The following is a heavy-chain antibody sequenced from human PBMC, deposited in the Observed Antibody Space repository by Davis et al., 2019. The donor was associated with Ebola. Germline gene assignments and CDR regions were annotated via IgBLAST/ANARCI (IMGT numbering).Heavy chain of an antibody. J-gene: IGHJ6*02. CDR3: AREEIVVVVAATYYYYGMDV. Sequence: AASVTVSCKASGYTFTSYGISWVRQAPGQGLEWMGWISTYNGYSNSAPNLQGRVTMTTDTSTSTAYMELRSLRYDDTAVYYCAREEIVVVVAATYYYYGMDVWGQGTTVTVSS. D-gene: IGHD2-15*01. CDR1: GYTFTSYG. CDR2: ISTYNGYS. V-gene: IGHV1-18*04.